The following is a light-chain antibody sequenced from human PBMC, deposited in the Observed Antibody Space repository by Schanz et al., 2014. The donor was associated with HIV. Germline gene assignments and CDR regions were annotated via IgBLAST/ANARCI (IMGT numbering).Light chain of an antibody. V-gene: IGLV8-61*01. CDR2: STN. J-gene: IGLJ3*02. Sequence: QTVVTQEPSFSVSPGGTVTLTCGLTSGSVSTSSYPSWFQQTPGQAPRTLIYSTNTRSSGVPVRFSGSILGNKAVLTITGAQADDESDYYCVVYVGNGIRVFGGGTKLTVL. CDR3: VVYVGNGIRV. CDR1: SGSVSTSSY.